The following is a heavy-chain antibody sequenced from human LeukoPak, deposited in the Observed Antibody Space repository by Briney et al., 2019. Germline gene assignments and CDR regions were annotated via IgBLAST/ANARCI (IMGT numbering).Heavy chain of an antibody. J-gene: IGHJ4*02. CDR3: ASGGRALWFGELRY. D-gene: IGHD3-10*01. Sequence: GRSLRLSCAVSGVTFSAYAMHWVRRAPGKGLEWVAVISVDGSHKYYADSAKGRFTISRDNYQNTLYLEMSSLTSEDTAIYHCASGGRALWFGELRYWGQGALVTVSS. V-gene: IGHV3-30*04. CDR1: GVTFSAYA. CDR2: ISVDGSHK.